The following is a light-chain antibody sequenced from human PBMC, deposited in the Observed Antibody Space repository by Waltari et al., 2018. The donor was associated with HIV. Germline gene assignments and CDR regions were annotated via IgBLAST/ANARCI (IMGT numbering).Light chain of an antibody. J-gene: IGLJ3*02. CDR2: HND. Sequence: QSVLTQPPSVSEAPRQRVTMSCSGSSSNIGNNAVNWYQQLPGKAPKLLIYHNDLLSSVVSDRFAGSKSGTSASLAISGLQSEDEADYYCAAWDDSLHGVVFGGGTKLTVL. CDR3: AAWDDSLHGVV. V-gene: IGLV1-36*01. CDR1: SSNIGNNA.